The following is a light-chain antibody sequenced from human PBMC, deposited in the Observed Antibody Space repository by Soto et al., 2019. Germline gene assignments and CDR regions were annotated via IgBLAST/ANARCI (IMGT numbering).Light chain of an antibody. J-gene: IGLJ1*01. V-gene: IGLV2-14*03. CDR3: SSYTTSNTRQIV. Sequence: QSALTQPASVSGSPGQSITISCTGTSSDVGGYNYVSWYQHLPGKAPKLMIFDVSNRPSGVSNRFSGSKSGNTASLTISGLQPEDEADYYCSSYTTSNTRQIVFGTGTQLTVL. CDR2: DVS. CDR1: SSDVGGYNY.